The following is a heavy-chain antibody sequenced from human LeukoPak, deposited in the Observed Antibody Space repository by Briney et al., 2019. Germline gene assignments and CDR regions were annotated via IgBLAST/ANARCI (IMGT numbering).Heavy chain of an antibody. D-gene: IGHD3-22*01. CDR3: AKEMYYYDSSGPFDY. Sequence: GGSLRLSCSASGFTFSSYAMSWVRQAPGKGLEWVSAISGSGGSTYYADSVKGRFTISRDNSKNTLYLQMNSLRAEDTAVYYCAKEMYYYDSSGPFDYWGQGTLVTVSS. V-gene: IGHV3-23*01. J-gene: IGHJ4*02. CDR2: ISGSGGST. CDR1: GFTFSSYA.